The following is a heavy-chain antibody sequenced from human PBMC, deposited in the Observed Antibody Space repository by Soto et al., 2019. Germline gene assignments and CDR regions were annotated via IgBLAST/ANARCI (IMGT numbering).Heavy chain of an antibody. CDR2: IYYIGTT. CDR1: GDSMGSGDYY. J-gene: IGHJ5*02. V-gene: IGHV4-30-4*01. D-gene: IGHD3-10*01. CDR3: SRGSTYYGFMT. Sequence: QVQLQESGPGLVKPSQTLSLTCTVSGDSMGSGDYYWIWIRQPPGKGLEWIGYIYYIGTTFYNPSLESRVNISIDTSTNHFSLRLTYVTAADTSVYYCSRGSTYYGFMTWGQGTLVTVSS.